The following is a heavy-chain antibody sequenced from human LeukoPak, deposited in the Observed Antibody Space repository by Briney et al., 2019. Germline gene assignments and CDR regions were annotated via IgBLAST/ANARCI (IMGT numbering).Heavy chain of an antibody. CDR1: GGSISSHY. Sequence: SETLSLTCTVSGGSISSHYWSWIRQPPGKGLEWIGEINHSGSTNYNPSLKSRVTISVDTSKYQFSLELSSVTAADTAVYYCAREDRYCSGGSCYSWGQGTLVTVSS. D-gene: IGHD2-15*01. V-gene: IGHV4-34*01. CDR3: AREDRYCSGGSCYS. J-gene: IGHJ4*02. CDR2: INHSGST.